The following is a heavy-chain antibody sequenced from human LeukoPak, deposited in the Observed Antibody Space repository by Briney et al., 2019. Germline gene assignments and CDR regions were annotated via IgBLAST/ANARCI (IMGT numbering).Heavy chain of an antibody. J-gene: IGHJ6*02. Sequence: ASVKVSCKVSGYTLTELSMHWVRQAPGKGLEWMGGFDPEDGETIYAQKFQGRVTMIEDTSTDTAYMELSSLRSEDTAVYYCATERSAGYCGGDCSTTRYYYYGMDVWGQGTTVTVSS. V-gene: IGHV1-24*01. CDR1: GYTLTELS. CDR2: FDPEDGET. D-gene: IGHD2-21*02. CDR3: ATERSAGYCGGDCSTTRYYYYGMDV.